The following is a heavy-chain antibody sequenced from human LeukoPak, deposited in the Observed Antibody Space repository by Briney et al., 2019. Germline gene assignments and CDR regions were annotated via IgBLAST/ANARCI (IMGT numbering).Heavy chain of an antibody. CDR1: GGSISSSNW. CDR2: IYHSGST. CDR3: AATSGYYPYYYMDV. D-gene: IGHD3-22*01. J-gene: IGHJ6*03. Sequence: SGTLSLTCAVSGGSISSSNWWSWVRQPPGKGLECIGEIYHSGSTNYNPSLKSRVTISVDKSKNQFSLKLSSVTAADTAVYYCAATSGYYPYYYMDVWGKGTTVTVSS. V-gene: IGHV4-4*02.